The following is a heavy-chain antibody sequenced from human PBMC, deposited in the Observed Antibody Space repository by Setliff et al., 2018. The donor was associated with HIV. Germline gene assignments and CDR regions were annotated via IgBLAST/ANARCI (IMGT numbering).Heavy chain of an antibody. CDR1: GFIFSSYW. CDR3: ARVADGYNSYFDY. Sequence: GESLKISCTASGFIFSSYWMSWVRQAPGKGLEWVANIKQGGSEKYYVDSVKGRFTMSRDNAKNSLFLQMHSPRAEDTAVYYCARVADGYNSYFDYWGQGTVVTVSS. V-gene: IGHV3-7*01. D-gene: IGHD5-18*01. CDR2: IKQGGSEK. J-gene: IGHJ4*02.